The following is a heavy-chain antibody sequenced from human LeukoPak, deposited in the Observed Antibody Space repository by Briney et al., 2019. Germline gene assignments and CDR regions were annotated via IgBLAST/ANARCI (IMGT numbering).Heavy chain of an antibody. D-gene: IGHD4-17*01. CDR1: GYTFTSYY. CDR2: INPSGGST. V-gene: IGHV1-46*01. J-gene: IGHJ3*02. Sequence: GSSMKVSCKASGYTFTSYYMHWVRQAPGQGLEWMGIINPSGGSTSYAQKFQGRVTMTRDTSTSTVYMELSSLTFEDTAVYYCARSVDAFDIWGQGTMVTVSS. CDR3: ARSVDAFDI.